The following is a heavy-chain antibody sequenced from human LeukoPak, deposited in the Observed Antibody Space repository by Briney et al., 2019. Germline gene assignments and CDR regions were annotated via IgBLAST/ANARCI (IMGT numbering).Heavy chain of an antibody. CDR3: ARHPTAIRNSFDY. J-gene: IGHJ4*02. CDR1: GGSISSYY. D-gene: IGHD3-3*01. CDR2: IYYSGST. V-gene: IGHV4-59*05. Sequence: XETLSLTCTVSGGSISSYYWSWIRQPPGKGLEWIGSIYYSGSTYYNPSLKSRVTISVDTSKNQFSLKLSSVTAADTAVYYCARHPTAIRNSFDYWGQGTLVTVSS.